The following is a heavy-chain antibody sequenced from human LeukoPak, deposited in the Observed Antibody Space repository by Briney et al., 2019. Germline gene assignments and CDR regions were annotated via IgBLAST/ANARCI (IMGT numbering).Heavy chain of an antibody. Sequence: SETLSLTCTVSGGSISSYYWSWIRQPPGKGLEWIGYIYYSGSTNYNPSLKSRVTISVDTSKNQFSLKLSSVTAADTAVYYCVRDNLQFSYWYFDLWGRGTLVTVSS. CDR3: VRDNLQFSYWYFDL. CDR1: GGSISSYY. CDR2: IYYSGST. D-gene: IGHD5-24*01. J-gene: IGHJ2*01. V-gene: IGHV4-59*01.